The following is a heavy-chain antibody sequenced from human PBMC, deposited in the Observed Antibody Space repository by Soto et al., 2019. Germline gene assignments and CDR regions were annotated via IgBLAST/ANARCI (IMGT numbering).Heavy chain of an antibody. D-gene: IGHD4-17*01. CDR1: GYSINSSSYY. CDR3: ASRFYGDWQPDFDY. Sequence: SETLSLTCTVSGYSINSSSYYWGWIRQPPGKGLEWIGSIYYSGSTYYNPSLKSRVTISVDTSKNQFSLKLSSVTAADTAVYYCASRFYGDWQPDFDYWGQGTLVTVSS. CDR2: IYYSGST. V-gene: IGHV4-39*01. J-gene: IGHJ4*02.